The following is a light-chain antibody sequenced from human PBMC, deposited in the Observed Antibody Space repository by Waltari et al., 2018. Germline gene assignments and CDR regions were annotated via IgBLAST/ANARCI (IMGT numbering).Light chain of an antibody. Sequence: DIVMTQSPLSLSVTPGEPASISCRSSQGLLHTNGYNYLDWYLQKPGQSPQILIYLGSNRASGVPDRFSGSGSGTDFTLKISRVEAEDVGVYYCMQALQTPRTFGQGTKVEIK. CDR3: MQALQTPRT. V-gene: IGKV2-28*01. CDR1: QGLLHTNGYNY. CDR2: LGS. J-gene: IGKJ1*01.